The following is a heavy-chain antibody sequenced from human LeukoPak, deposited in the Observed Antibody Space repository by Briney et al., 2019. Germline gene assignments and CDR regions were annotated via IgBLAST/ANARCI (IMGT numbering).Heavy chain of an antibody. CDR3: ARDLIRGVVNN. CDR1: GFTFSTNW. D-gene: IGHD3-10*01. CDR2: IDPTGGFV. V-gene: IGHV3-74*01. J-gene: IGHJ4*02. Sequence: GGCLRLSCAASGFTFSTNWMHWVRQVPGKGLDWVSLIDPTGGFVIFADSVKGRFTVSRDNARNRLYMEMNSLRVEDTAVYYCARDLIRGVVNNWGQGTLVTVSS.